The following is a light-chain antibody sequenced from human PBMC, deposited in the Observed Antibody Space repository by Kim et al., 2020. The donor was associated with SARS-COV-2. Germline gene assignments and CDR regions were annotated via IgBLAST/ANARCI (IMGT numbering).Light chain of an antibody. J-gene: IGKJ3*01. Sequence: DIQMTQYPSSLSASVGDRVTITCQASQAISNYLNWYQQKPGKAPKLLIYDASNLETGVPSRFSGSGSGTDFTFTISSLQPEDIATYYCQQYDNLPPLFTFGPGTKVDIK. CDR2: DAS. CDR1: QAISNY. V-gene: IGKV1-33*01. CDR3: QQYDNLPPLFT.